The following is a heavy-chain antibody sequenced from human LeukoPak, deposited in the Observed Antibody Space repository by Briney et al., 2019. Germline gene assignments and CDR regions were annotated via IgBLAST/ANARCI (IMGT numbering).Heavy chain of an antibody. D-gene: IGHD2-15*01. V-gene: IGHV1-2*02. CDR1: GYTFTGYY. J-gene: IGHJ4*02. CDR3: ARDYCSGGSCYGTFDY. Sequence: ASVKVSCKASGYTFTGYYMHWVRQAPGQGLEWMGWINPNSGGTNYAQKFQGRVTMTRDTFISTAYMELSRLRSDDTAVYYCARDYCSGGSCYGTFDYWGQGTLVTVSS. CDR2: INPNSGGT.